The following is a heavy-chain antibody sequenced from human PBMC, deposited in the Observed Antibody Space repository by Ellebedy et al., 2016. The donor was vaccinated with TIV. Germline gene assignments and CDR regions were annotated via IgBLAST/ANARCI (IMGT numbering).Heavy chain of an antibody. CDR1: GYSFTSYW. J-gene: IGHJ2*01. D-gene: IGHD3-22*01. CDR3: ARLKRYYDSSGYSHWYFDL. V-gene: IGHV5-10-1*01. Sequence: GESLKISCKVSGYSFTSYWISWVRQMPGKGLEWMGRIDPNDSYINYSPSFQGHVTISADKSISTAYLQWSSLKASDTAMYYCARLKRYYDSSGYSHWYFDLWGRGTLVTVSS. CDR2: IDPNDSYI.